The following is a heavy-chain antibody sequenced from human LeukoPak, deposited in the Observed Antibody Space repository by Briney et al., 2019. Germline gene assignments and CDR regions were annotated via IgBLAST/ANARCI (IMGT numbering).Heavy chain of an antibody. V-gene: IGHV3-53*01. CDR2: IYSGGST. J-gene: IGHJ4*02. Sequence: GGSLRLSCAASGFTVSSNYMSWVRQAPGKGLEWASVIYSGGSTYYADSVKGRFTISRDNSKNTLYLQMNSLRAEDTAVYYCAREGRYYYDSSGYNDFDYWGQGTLVTVSS. D-gene: IGHD3-22*01. CDR1: GFTVSSNY. CDR3: AREGRYYYDSSGYNDFDY.